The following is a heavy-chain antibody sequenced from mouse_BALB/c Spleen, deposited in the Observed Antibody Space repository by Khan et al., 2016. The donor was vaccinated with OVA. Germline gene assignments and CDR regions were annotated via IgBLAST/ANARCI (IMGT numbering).Heavy chain of an antibody. Sequence: QVRLQQSGAELVKPGASVKISCKASGYTFTSYYMYWVKQRPGQGLEWIGGINPSKGDTKFNEKFKSKATLTVDKSSSTAYMQLSSLTSEDSAVYYCARSGYGNPFAYWGQGTLVTVSA. CDR1: GYTFTSYY. V-gene: IGHV1S81*02. CDR3: ARSGYGNPFAY. J-gene: IGHJ3*01. D-gene: IGHD2-1*01. CDR2: INPSKGDT.